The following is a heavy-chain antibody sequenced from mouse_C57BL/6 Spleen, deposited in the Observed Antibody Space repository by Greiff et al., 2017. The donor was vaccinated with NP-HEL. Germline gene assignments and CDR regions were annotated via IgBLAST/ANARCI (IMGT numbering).Heavy chain of an antibody. CDR3: ARRTALWYFDV. CDR2: ISSGGSYT. V-gene: IGHV5-6*01. D-gene: IGHD3-1*01. J-gene: IGHJ1*03. CDR1: GFTFSSYG. Sequence: VQLKESGGDLVKPGGSLKLSCAASGFTFSSYGMSWVRQTPDKRLEWVATISSGGSYTYYPDSVKGRFTLSRDNAKNTLYLQMSSLKSEDTAMYYCARRTALWYFDVWGTGTTVTVSS.